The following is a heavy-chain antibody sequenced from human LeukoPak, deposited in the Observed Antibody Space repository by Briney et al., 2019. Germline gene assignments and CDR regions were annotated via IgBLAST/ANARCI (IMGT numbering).Heavy chain of an antibody. CDR1: GGSISSYY. CDR3: ARAEVRGVINDY. J-gene: IGHJ4*02. Sequence: PSETLSLTCTVSGGSISSYYWSWIRQPPGKGLEWIGYIYYSGSTNYNPSLKSRVTISVDTSKNQFSLKLSSVTAADTAVYYCARAEVRGVINDYWGQGTLVTVSS. D-gene: IGHD3-10*01. V-gene: IGHV4-59*08. CDR2: IYYSGST.